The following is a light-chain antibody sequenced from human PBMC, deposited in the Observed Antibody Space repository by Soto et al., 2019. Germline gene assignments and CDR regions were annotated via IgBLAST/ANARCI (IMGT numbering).Light chain of an antibody. V-gene: IGLV2-14*01. CDR2: EVS. CDR3: SSYTTRSTRV. Sequence: QSVLTQPASVSGSPGQSITISCTGTSSDVGGYKFVSWYQQHPGKAPKLMIYEVSNRPSGVSNRFSGSKYGNTASLTISGRQAEDEADYYCSSYTTRSTRVFGGGTKVTVL. J-gene: IGLJ3*02. CDR1: SSDVGGYKF.